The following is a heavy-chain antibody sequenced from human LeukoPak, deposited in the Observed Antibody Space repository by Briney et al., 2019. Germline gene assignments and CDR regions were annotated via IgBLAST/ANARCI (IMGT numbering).Heavy chain of an antibody. CDR2: VNSDGGST. J-gene: IGHJ3*02. CDR3: ARSSGRSPFDM. V-gene: IGHV3-74*01. CDR1: GFTFSSSA. D-gene: IGHD6-19*01. Sequence: GGSLRLSCAASGFTFSSSATNWVRQVPGKGLVWVSRVNSDGGSTNYADSVKGRFTISRDNAKNTLYLQMNSLRADDTAVYYCARSSGRSPFDMWGQGTMVTVSS.